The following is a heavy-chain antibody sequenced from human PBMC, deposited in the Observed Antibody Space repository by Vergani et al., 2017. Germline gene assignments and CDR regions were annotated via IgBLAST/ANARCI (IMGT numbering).Heavy chain of an antibody. J-gene: IGHJ4*02. Sequence: QVQLVESGGGVVQPGRSLRLSCAASGFTFSSYGIHWVRQAPGKGLEWVAVISYDGSNKYYVDSVKGRFTISRDNAKNSLYLQMNSLRAEDTAVYYCARDREWEGVDYWGQGTLVTVSS. CDR2: ISYDGSNK. D-gene: IGHD1-26*01. CDR3: ARDREWEGVDY. V-gene: IGHV3-30*03. CDR1: GFTFSSYG.